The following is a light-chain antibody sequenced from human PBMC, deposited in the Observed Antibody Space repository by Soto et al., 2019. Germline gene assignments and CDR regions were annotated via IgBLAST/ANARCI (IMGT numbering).Light chain of an antibody. V-gene: IGKV3-11*01. CDR1: QSVTSY. CDR3: QQRSNWSLT. J-gene: IGKJ4*01. Sequence: EIVLTQSPATLSLSPGERATLSCRASQSVTSYLAWYQQKPGQAPRLLIYDVFNRATGIPARFSGSGSGTDFTLTISSLEPEDFAVYYCQQRSNWSLTFGGGTKVDIK. CDR2: DVF.